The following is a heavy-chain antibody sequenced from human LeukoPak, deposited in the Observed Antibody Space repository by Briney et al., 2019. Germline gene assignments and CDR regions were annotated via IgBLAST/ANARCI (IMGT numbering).Heavy chain of an antibody. J-gene: IGHJ4*02. CDR1: GFIFSNYA. CDR2: LSGSGGST. Sequence: PGGPLRLSCAASGFIFSNYAMSWVRQAPGKGLEWVSGLSGSGGSTYHADSVKGRFTVSRDTSKNTLYLQMNSLRAEDTAVYYCAKGGRIGITGTFFDYWGQGTLVTVSS. CDR3: AKGGRIGITGTFFDY. D-gene: IGHD1-20*01. V-gene: IGHV3-23*01.